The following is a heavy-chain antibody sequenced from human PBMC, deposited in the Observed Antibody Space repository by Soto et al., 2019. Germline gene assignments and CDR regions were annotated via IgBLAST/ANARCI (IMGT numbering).Heavy chain of an antibody. D-gene: IGHD6-13*01. V-gene: IGHV1-69*02. CDR2: IIPILGIA. CDR3: ATTSVYSRSLDV. CDR1: GGTFSSYT. Sequence: QVQLVQSGAEVKKPGSSVKVSCKASGGTFSSYTISWVRQAPGQGLEWMGRIIPILGIANYAQKFQGRVTITADKSTSTAYRELSSLRSEDTAVYYCATTSVYSRSLDVWGQGTTVTVSS. J-gene: IGHJ6*02.